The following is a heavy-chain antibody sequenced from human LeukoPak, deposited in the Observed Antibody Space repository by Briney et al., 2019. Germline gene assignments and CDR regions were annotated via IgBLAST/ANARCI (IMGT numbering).Heavy chain of an antibody. J-gene: IGHJ4*02. CDR3: ARDKKGRQLVDY. D-gene: IGHD6-6*01. Sequence: SETLSLTCTVSGGSISSYYWSWIRQPPGKGLEWIGYIYYSGSTNYNPSLKSRVTISVDTSKNQFSLKLSSVTAADTAVYYCARDKKGRQLVDYWGQGTLVTVSS. CDR2: IYYSGST. CDR1: GGSISSYY. V-gene: IGHV4-59*01.